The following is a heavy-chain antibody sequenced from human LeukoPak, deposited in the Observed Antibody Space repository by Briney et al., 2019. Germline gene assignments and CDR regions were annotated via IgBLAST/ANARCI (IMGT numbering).Heavy chain of an antibody. CDR1: GGSFSGYY. CDR2: INHSGST. J-gene: IGHJ4*02. V-gene: IGHV4-34*01. CDR3: ARDEGFDY. Sequence: SETLSLTCAVYGGSFSGYYCSWIRQPPGKGLEWIGEINHSGSTNYNPSLKSRVTISVDTSTNKFSLKLRCVTAADTAVYYCARDEGFDYWGQGTLVTVSS.